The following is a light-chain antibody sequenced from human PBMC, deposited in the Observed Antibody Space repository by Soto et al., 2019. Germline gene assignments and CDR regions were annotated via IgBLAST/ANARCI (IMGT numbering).Light chain of an antibody. CDR3: GSYTRRSTRV. J-gene: IGLJ3*02. CDR2: EVS. Sequence: QSVLTQPASVSGSPGQSITISCTGTSSDVGGYNYVSWYQQHPGKAPKLMIYEVSNRPSGVSNRFSGCKSSNTASLTISGPQGEDEAHYYCGSYTRRSTRVFGGGTKLTVL. CDR1: SSDVGGYNY. V-gene: IGLV2-14*01.